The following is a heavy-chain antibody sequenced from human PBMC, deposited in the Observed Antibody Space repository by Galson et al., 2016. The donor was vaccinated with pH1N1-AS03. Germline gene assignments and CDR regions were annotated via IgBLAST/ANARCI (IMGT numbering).Heavy chain of an antibody. V-gene: IGHV3-53*01. D-gene: IGHD3-10*01. Sequence: SLRLSCAASGFTVSTYDMHWVRQSAGGGLEWVSLIAAVGTTAYADSVKGRFTISRDNSKNTLYLQMHSLTAEDTAVYYCAKDVGTYHGTGRSYFDNWGQGTLVTVSS. J-gene: IGHJ4*02. CDR2: IAAVGTT. CDR1: GFTVSTYD. CDR3: AKDVGTYHGTGRSYFDN.